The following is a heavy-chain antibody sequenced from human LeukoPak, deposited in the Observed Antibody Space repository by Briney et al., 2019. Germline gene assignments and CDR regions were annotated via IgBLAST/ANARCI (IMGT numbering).Heavy chain of an antibody. CDR3: ARRDFGGNSHFDY. V-gene: IGHV5-51*01. D-gene: IGHD4-23*01. Sequence: GESLKISCKGSGYSFPTHWIGWVRQMPGKGLEWMGIIYSGDSDTRYSPSFQGQVTISADKSMRTTYLQWSSLKASDTAMYYCARRDFGGNSHFDYWGQGTLVTVSS. CDR1: GYSFPTHW. CDR2: IYSGDSDT. J-gene: IGHJ4*02.